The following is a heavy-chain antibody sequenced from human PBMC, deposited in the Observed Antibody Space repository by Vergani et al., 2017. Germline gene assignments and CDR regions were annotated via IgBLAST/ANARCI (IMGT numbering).Heavy chain of an antibody. Sequence: QVQLVESGGGVVQPGRSLRLSCAASGFTFSSYGMHWVRQAPGKGLEWVAVIWYDGSNKYYADSVKGRFTISRDNSKNTLYLQMNSLRAEDTAVYYCARRTWEDAFDIWGQGTMVTVSS. CDR2: IWYDGSNK. D-gene: IGHD1-26*01. J-gene: IGHJ3*02. CDR3: ARRTWEDAFDI. V-gene: IGHV3-33*01. CDR1: GFTFSSYG.